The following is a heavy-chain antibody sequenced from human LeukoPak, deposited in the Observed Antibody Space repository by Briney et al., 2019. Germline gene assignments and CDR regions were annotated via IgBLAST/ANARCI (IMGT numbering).Heavy chain of an antibody. CDR3: TRENYVPDS. J-gene: IGHJ4*02. Sequence: GGSLRLSCVASGYTFSPYWMSWVRQTPGKGLEWVSSISDGGSATYYVDSVRGRFTISRDDAKNSLFLQMNGLRADDTAVYYCTRENYVPDSWGQGTLVTVSS. D-gene: IGHD3-10*02. V-gene: IGHV3-7*03. CDR2: ISDGGSAT. CDR1: GYTFSPYW.